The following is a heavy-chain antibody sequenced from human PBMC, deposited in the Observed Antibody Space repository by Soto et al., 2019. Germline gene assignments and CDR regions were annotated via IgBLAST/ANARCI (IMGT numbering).Heavy chain of an antibody. V-gene: IGHV1-69*02. CDR3: ADLTGYCSGGSCPSYFDY. CDR2: IIPILGIA. CDR1: GGTFSSYT. J-gene: IGHJ4*02. D-gene: IGHD2-15*01. Sequence: QVPLVQSGAEVKKPGSSVKVSCKASGGTFSSYTISWVRQAPGQGLEWMGRIIPILGIANYAQKFQGRVTITADKSTNTAYMELSSLRSEDTAVYYCADLTGYCSGGSCPSYFDYWGQGTLVTVSS.